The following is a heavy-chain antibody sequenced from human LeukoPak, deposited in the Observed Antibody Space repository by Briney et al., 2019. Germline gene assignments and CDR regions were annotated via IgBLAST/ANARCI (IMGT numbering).Heavy chain of an antibody. CDR3: ARGAARMVEMGTIIAFEY. J-gene: IGHJ4*02. D-gene: IGHD5-24*01. V-gene: IGHV3-23*01. CDR2: ISASGDTT. CDR1: GFSFSSFG. Sequence: GGSLRLSCIAPGFSFSSFGMTWVRQAPGKGLQWVSAISASGDTTYYADSVKGRFTISRDNSKNTLYLQMNSLRAEDTAVYYCARGAARMVEMGTIIAFEYWGQGTLVTVSS.